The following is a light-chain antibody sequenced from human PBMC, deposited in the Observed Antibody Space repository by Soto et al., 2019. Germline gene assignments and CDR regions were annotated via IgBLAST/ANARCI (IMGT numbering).Light chain of an antibody. Sequence: QSALTQPRSVSGSPGQSVTISCTGTSSDVGGYNYVSWYQQHPGKAPTLMIYDVSKRPSGVPDRFSGSKSGNTASLTISGLQAEDEADYYCCSYAGNYYVFGTGTKVTVL. CDR2: DVS. CDR1: SSDVGGYNY. CDR3: CSYAGNYYV. V-gene: IGLV2-11*01. J-gene: IGLJ1*01.